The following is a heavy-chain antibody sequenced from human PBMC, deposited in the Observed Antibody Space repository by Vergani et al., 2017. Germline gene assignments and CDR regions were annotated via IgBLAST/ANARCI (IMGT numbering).Heavy chain of an antibody. D-gene: IGHD2-8*01. J-gene: IGHJ6*03. CDR2: SNPSGGST. Sequence: QVQLVQSGAEVKKPGASVKVSCKASGYTFTSYYMHWVRQAPGQGLEWMGISNPSGGSTSYAQKFQGRVTMTRDTSTSTVYMELSSLRSEDTAVYYCARSCGTNTCSNAGTQYYYYYYLDIWGKGTTVTVSS. CDR1: GYTFTSYY. CDR3: ARSCGTNTCSNAGTQYYYYYYLDI. V-gene: IGHV1-46*01.